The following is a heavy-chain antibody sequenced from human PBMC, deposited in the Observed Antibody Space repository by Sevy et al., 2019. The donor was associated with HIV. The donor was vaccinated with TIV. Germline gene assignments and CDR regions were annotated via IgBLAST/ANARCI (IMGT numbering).Heavy chain of an antibody. V-gene: IGHV3-43D*03. J-gene: IGHJ4*02. CDR3: AKDIAGEGSGSYYFDY. Sequence: GGSLRLSCTASGFTFDDYTMDWVRQAPGKGLEWVSSITWDGGSPYYADSVKGRFTISGENSKNSLYLQMNSLRPEDTALYYCAKDIAGEGSGSYYFDYWGQGTLVTVSS. CDR2: ITWDGGSP. CDR1: GFTFDDYT. D-gene: IGHD3-10*01.